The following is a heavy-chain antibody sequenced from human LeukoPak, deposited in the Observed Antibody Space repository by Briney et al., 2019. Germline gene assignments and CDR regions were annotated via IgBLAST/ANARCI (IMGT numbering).Heavy chain of an antibody. CDR1: GYTFTSYA. CDR2: INAGNGNT. V-gene: IGHV1-3*01. J-gene: IGHJ3*02. Sequence: ASVKVSCKASGYTFTSYAMHWVRQAPGQRLEWMGWINAGNGNTKYSQKFQGRVTITRDTSASTAYMELSSLRSEDTAVYYCARVTMVRGVIRAFDIWDQGTMVTVSS. D-gene: IGHD3-10*01. CDR3: ARVTMVRGVIRAFDI.